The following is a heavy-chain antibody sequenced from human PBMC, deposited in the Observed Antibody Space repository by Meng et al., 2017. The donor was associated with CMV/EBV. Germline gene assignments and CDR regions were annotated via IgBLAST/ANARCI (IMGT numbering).Heavy chain of an antibody. V-gene: IGHV3-9*01. CDR3: AKDMSYSGSYQAFDY. J-gene: IGHJ4*02. Sequence: LKICCAAAGFSFVYYALHGVRQAPGKGQEWVSGISGNSGSICYAGSVKDRFTISRDNAKNPLYRQMNSLRAEDTALYYCAKDMSYSGSYQAFDYWGQGTLVTVSS. CDR1: GFSFVYYA. D-gene: IGHD1-26*01. CDR2: ISGNSGSI.